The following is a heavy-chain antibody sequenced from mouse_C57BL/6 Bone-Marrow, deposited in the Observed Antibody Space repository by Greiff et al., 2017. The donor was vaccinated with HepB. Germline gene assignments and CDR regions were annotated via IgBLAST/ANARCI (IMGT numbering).Heavy chain of an antibody. J-gene: IGHJ3*01. D-gene: IGHD1-1*01. CDR2: IYPGSGST. Sequence: QVHVKQPGAELVKPGASVKMSCKASGYTFTSYWITWVKQRPGQGLEWIGDIYPGSGSTNYNEKFKSKATLTVDTSSSTAYMQLSSLTSEDSAVYYCARPYGGSSLSYWGQGTLVTVSA. CDR1: GYTFTSYW. V-gene: IGHV1-55*01. CDR3: ARPYGGSSLSY.